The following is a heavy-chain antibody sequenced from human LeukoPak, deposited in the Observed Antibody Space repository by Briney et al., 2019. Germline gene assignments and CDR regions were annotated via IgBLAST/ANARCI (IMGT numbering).Heavy chain of an antibody. Sequence: GGSLRLSCAAPGFTFSSYAMSWVRQAPGKGLEWVSAISGSGGSTYYADSVKGRFTISRDNSKNTLYLQMNSLRAEDTAVYYCAKNNGDSSGYYYPTFDYWGQGTLVTVSS. CDR1: GFTFSSYA. D-gene: IGHD3-22*01. CDR3: AKNNGDSSGYYYPTFDY. V-gene: IGHV3-23*01. J-gene: IGHJ4*02. CDR2: ISGSGGST.